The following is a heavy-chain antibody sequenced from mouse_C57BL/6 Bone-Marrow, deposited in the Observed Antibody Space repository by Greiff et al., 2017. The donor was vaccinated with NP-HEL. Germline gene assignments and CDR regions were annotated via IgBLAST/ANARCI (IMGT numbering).Heavy chain of an antibody. CDR2: IYPRSGNT. Sequence: QVQLQQSGAELARPGASVKLSCKASGYTFTSYGISWVKQRTGQGLEWIGEIYPRSGNTYYNEKFKGKATLTADKSSSTAYMELRSLTSEDSAVYFGARQLTGTAWFAYWGQGTLVTVSA. V-gene: IGHV1-81*01. D-gene: IGHD4-1*01. CDR3: ARQLTGTAWFAY. J-gene: IGHJ3*01. CDR1: GYTFTSYG.